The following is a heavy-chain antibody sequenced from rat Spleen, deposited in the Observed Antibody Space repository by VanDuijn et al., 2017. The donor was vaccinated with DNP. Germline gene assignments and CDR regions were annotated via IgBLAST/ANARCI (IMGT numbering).Heavy chain of an antibody. CDR3: TREGWGYVRDA. CDR2: IWTGGGT. D-gene: IGHD4-1*01. CDR1: GFSLTSYN. J-gene: IGHJ4*01. V-gene: IGHV2-30*01. Sequence: QVQLKESGPGLVQPSQTLSLTCTVSGFSLTSYNVHWVRQTTGKGLEWMGVIWTGGGTDYNSALKSRLSINRDTSKSQVCLKMDRWQTDDTAIYYCTREGWGYVRDAWGQGASVTVSS.